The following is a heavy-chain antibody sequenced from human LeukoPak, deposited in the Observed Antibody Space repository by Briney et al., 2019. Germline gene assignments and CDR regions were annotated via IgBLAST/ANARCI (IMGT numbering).Heavy chain of an antibody. V-gene: IGHV3-53*05. CDR2: VYPGGNA. J-gene: IGHJ5*02. Sequence: GGSLRLSCAASGFTVSGTYMSWVRQAPGKGLEWVSIVYPGGNAFYADSVKGRFTISRDNSKNTLYLQMNSLRAEDTAVYYCAKDSIAALGWFDPWGQGTLVTVSS. CDR1: GFTVSGTY. D-gene: IGHD6-6*01. CDR3: AKDSIAALGWFDP.